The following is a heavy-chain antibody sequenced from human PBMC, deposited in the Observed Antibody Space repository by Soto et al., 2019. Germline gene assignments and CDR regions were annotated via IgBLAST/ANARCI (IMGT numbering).Heavy chain of an antibody. V-gene: IGHV4-34*01. CDR1: GGSFSGYY. J-gene: IGHJ5*02. CDR3: ARKVVLMVYAPHNWFDP. Sequence: QVQLQQWGAGLLKPSETLSLTCAVYGGSFSGYYWSWIRQPPGKGLEWIGEINHSGSTNYNPSLKSRVTRAVDTSKNQFSLKLSSVTAADTAVYYCARKVVLMVYAPHNWFDPWGQGTLVTVSS. CDR2: INHSGST. D-gene: IGHD2-8*01.